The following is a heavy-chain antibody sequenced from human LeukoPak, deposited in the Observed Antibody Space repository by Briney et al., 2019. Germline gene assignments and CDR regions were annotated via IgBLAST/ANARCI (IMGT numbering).Heavy chain of an antibody. V-gene: IGHV3-23*01. D-gene: IGHD2-21*01. CDR1: GFTVSSNY. J-gene: IGHJ6*03. Sequence: GGSLRLSCAASGFTVSSNYMSWVRQAPGKGLEWVSAISGSGGSTYYADSVKGRFTISRDNSKNTLYLQMNSLRAEDTAVYYCAAISSYYYMDVWGKGTTVTISS. CDR3: AAISSYYYMDV. CDR2: ISGSGGST.